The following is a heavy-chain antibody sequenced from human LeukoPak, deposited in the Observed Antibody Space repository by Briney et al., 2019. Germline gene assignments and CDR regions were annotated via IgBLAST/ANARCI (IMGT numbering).Heavy chain of an antibody. Sequence: KPSETLSLTCAVYAGSFSGYYWGWIRQPPGKGLEWIGEINHSGSTNSNPSLKSRVTISVDTSKSQVSLKLSSVTGADAGVYYCARVLGGSPSYWGQGTLVTVSS. CDR3: ARVLGGSPSY. CDR1: AGSFSGYY. J-gene: IGHJ4*02. CDR2: INHSGST. V-gene: IGHV4-34*01. D-gene: IGHD1-26*01.